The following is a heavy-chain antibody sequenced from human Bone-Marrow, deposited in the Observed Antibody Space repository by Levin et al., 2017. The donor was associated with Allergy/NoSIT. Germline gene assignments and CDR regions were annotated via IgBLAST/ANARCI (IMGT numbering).Heavy chain of an antibody. Sequence: PGESLKISCKASGYTFTGYYMHWVRQAPGQGLEWMGWINPNSGGTNYAQKFQGRVTMTRDTSISTAYMELSRLRSDDTAVYYCARDSLVGSTSCADYWGQGTLVTVSS. CDR2: INPNSGGT. CDR1: GYTFTGYY. J-gene: IGHJ4*02. V-gene: IGHV1-2*02. D-gene: IGHD2-2*01. CDR3: ARDSLVGSTSCADY.